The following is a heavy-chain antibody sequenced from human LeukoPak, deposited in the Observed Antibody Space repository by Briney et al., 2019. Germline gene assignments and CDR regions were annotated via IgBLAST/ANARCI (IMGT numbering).Heavy chain of an antibody. CDR1: GGSISSSSYY. Sequence: PSETLSLTCTVSGGSISSSSYYWGWIRQPPGKGLEWIGSIYYSGSTYYNPSLKSRVTISVDTSKNQFSLKLSSVTAADTAVYYCASRGYCSGGSCYQVDDYRGQGTLVTVSS. J-gene: IGHJ4*02. CDR2: IYYSGST. D-gene: IGHD2-15*01. V-gene: IGHV4-39*01. CDR3: ASRGYCSGGSCYQVDDY.